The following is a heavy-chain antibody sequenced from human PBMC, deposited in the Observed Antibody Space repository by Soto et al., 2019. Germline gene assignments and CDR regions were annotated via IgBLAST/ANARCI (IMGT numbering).Heavy chain of an antibody. CDR1: GSPLSELT. D-gene: IGHD3-22*01. J-gene: IGHJ4*02. CDR2: FDPENNKV. V-gene: IGHV1-24*01. Sequence: ASVKVSCKVSGSPLSELTMHWVRQAPEKGLEWMGGFDPENNKVIYAQKFQGRVTMTEDTSTSAAYMELRSLRSDDTAVYYCAKDSSGYYQNWGQGTLVTV. CDR3: AKDSSGYYQN.